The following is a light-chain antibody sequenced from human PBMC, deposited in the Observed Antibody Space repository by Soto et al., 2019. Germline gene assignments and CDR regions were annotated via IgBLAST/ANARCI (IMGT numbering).Light chain of an antibody. CDR1: SGSVSTNHY. CDR2: STN. Sequence: QTVVTQEPSFSVSPGVTVTLTCGLSSGSVSTNHYPSWYQQTPGQAPRTLIYSTNTRSSGVPDRFSGSILGDKAALTITGAQADDDSDYYCVLYMGSGIWVFGGGTKLTVL. CDR3: VLYMGSGIWV. V-gene: IGLV8-61*01. J-gene: IGLJ3*02.